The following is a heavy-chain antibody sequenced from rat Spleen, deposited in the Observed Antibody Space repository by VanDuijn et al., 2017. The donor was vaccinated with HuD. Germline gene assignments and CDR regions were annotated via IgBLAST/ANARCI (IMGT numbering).Heavy chain of an antibody. CDR1: GFTFSTFP. CDR3: AKDMSRTIAARSYSYFDF. Sequence: EVQLVESDGGLVQPGRSLKLSCAASGFTFSTFPMAWVRQAPKKGLEWVASVSYEGSTTFYGDSVKGRFTISRDNAKSTLYLQMNSLRSEDTATYYCAKDMSRTIAARSYSYFDFWGPGTMVTVSS. CDR2: VSYEGSTT. D-gene: IGHD1-2*01. J-gene: IGHJ1*01. V-gene: IGHV5-22*01.